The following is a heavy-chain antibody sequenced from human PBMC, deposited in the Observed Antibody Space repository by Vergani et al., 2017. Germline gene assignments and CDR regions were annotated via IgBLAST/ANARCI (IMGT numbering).Heavy chain of an antibody. D-gene: IGHD2-2*01. Sequence: QVQLVESGGGVVQPGGSMRLSCSASGLTLSSYGVHWVRQAPGRGLESVTFTRPHEDGAFYSASVRGRFTVSRDNSKNTLYLEMNRLNVDDTAIYYCGKTQEVVVGTWWFDPWGQGTPVTVSS. CDR3: GKTQEVVVGTWWFDP. CDR2: TRPHEDGA. V-gene: IGHV3-30*02. J-gene: IGHJ5*02. CDR1: GLTLSSYG.